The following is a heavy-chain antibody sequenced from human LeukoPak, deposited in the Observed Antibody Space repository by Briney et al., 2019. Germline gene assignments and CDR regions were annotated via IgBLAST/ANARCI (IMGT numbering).Heavy chain of an antibody. J-gene: IGHJ4*02. Sequence: GGSLRLSCAASGFTFGSFPMSWVRQAPGKGLEWVSGISGSGGYTYYADSVKGRFTISRDNSKNTVYLQMNILRGEDTAVYYCAKDFETTVAIRHFDFWGQGSLVTVSS. CDR2: ISGSGGYT. CDR1: GFTFGSFP. CDR3: AKDFETTVAIRHFDF. V-gene: IGHV3-23*01. D-gene: IGHD4-23*01.